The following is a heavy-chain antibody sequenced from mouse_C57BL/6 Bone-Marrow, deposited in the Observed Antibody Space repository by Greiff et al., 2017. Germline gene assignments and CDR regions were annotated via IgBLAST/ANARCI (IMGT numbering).Heavy chain of an antibody. D-gene: IGHD1-1*01. Sequence: QVQLQQPGAELVMPGASVKLSCKASGYTFTSYWMHWVKQRPGQGLEWIGEIDPSDSYTNYNQKFKGKSTFTVDKSSSTAYMQLSSLTSEDSAVYYCAIYYGSSLLAMDYWGQGTSVTVSS. J-gene: IGHJ4*01. V-gene: IGHV1-69*01. CDR1: GYTFTSYW. CDR3: AIYYGSSLLAMDY. CDR2: IDPSDSYT.